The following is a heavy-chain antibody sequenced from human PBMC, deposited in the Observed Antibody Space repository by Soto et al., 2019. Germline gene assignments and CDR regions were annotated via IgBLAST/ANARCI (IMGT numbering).Heavy chain of an antibody. CDR2: IYYSGST. V-gene: IGHV4-30-4*01. J-gene: IGHJ4*02. CDR3: ARDWDSRYGDYV. Sequence: SETLSLTCTVSGGSISSGDYYWSWIRQPPGKGLEWIGYIYYSGSTYYNPSLKSRVTISVDTSKNQFSLKLSSVTAADTAVYYCARDWDSRYGDYVWGKGTLVTVSS. CDR1: GGSISSGDYY. D-gene: IGHD4-17*01.